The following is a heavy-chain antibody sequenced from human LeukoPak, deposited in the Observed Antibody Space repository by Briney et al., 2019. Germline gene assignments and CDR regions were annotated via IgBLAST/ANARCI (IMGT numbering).Heavy chain of an antibody. CDR2: IYYSGST. V-gene: IGHV4-59*12. D-gene: IGHD5-18*01. CDR3: ARGPDTAMATDY. J-gene: IGHJ4*02. CDR1: GGSISSYY. Sequence: SETLSLTCTVSGGSISSYYWSWIRQPPGKGLEWIGYIYYSGSTNYNPSLKSRVTISVDTSKNQFSLKLSSVTAADTAVYYCARGPDTAMATDYWGQGTQVIVSS.